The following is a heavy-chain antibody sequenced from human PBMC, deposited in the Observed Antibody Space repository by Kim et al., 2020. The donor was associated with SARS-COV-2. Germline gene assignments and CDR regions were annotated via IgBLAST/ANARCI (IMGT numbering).Heavy chain of an antibody. CDR1: GFTFSDYY. D-gene: IGHD5-12*01. CDR2: ISSSGSTI. J-gene: IGHJ6*02. V-gene: IGHV3-11*01. CDR3: ARGGPDRNSGYDFGQYYYYGMDV. Sequence: GGSLRLSCAASGFTFSDYYMSWIRQAPGKGLEWVSYISSSGSTIYYADSVKGRFTISRDNAKNSLYLQMNSLRAEDTAVYYCARGGPDRNSGYDFGQYYYYGMDVWGQGTTVTVSS.